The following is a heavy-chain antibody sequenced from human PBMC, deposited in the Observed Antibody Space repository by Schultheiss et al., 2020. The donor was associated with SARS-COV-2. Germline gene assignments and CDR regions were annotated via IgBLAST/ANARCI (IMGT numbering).Heavy chain of an antibody. CDR2: INYSGST. V-gene: IGHV4-59*01. J-gene: IGHJ6*02. CDR3: GRGYDDFWSGYWGTVDV. D-gene: IGHD3-3*01. CDR1: GGSISSYY. Sequence: SETLSLTCTVSGGSISSYYWSWIRQPPGKGLEWIGYINYSGSTNYNPSLKSRVTISVDTSKNHFSLKLSSLTAADTAFYYCGRGYDDFWSGYWGTVDVWGQGTMVTVSS.